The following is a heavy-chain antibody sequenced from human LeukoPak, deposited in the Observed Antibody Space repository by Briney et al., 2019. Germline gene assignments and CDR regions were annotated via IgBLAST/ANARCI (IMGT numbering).Heavy chain of an antibody. CDR3: ARVRDYYDSSGYYYYYYYGMDV. CDR1: EYTFTSYD. V-gene: IGHV1-8*01. D-gene: IGHD3-22*01. J-gene: IGHJ6*02. CDR2: MNPNSGNT. Sequence: ASVKVSCKASEYTFTSYDINWVRQATGQGLEWMGWMNPNSGNTGYAQKFQGRVTMTRNTSISTAYMELSSLRSEDTAVYYCARVRDYYDSSGYYYYYYYGMDVWGQGTTVTVSS.